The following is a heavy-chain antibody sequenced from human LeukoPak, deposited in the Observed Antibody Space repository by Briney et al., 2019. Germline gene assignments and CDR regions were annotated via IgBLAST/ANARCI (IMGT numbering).Heavy chain of an antibody. Sequence: ETLSLTCTVSGGSISSYYWSWVRQAPGKGLEWVSAISGSGGSTYYADSVKGRFTISRDNSKNTLYLQMNSLRAEDTAVYYCAKGYYYGSGNLGFYQHWGQGTLVTVSS. V-gene: IGHV3-23*01. CDR3: AKGYYYGSGNLGFYQH. D-gene: IGHD3-10*01. CDR1: GGSISSYY. CDR2: ISGSGGST. J-gene: IGHJ1*01.